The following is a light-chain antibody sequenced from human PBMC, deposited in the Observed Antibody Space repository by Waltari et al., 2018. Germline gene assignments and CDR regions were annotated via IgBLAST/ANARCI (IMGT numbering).Light chain of an antibody. CDR3: QQTVTTPPEFT. J-gene: IGKJ2*01. Sequence: DIQMTQSPSSLSASVGDTVTISCRASQNIRTYLNWYQQKPGRAPRILIYAASSLHSGVPSRFSGSGSGTDFTLTTSSLQPEDFATYYCQQTVTTPPEFTFGLGTKLQIK. V-gene: IGKV1-39*01. CDR1: QNIRTY. CDR2: AAS.